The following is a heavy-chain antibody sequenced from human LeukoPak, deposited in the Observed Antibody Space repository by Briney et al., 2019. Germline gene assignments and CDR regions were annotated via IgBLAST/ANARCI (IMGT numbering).Heavy chain of an antibody. J-gene: IGHJ3*02. CDR2: ISSTSNYI. Sequence: GGSLRLSCAASGFAFSDYSMNWVRQAPGKGLEWVSCISSTSNYIYYADSVKGRFTISRDNAKNSLYLQMNSLRAEDTAVYYCARAGQRGAFDIWSQGTMVTVSS. D-gene: IGHD6-25*01. CDR1: GFAFSDYS. V-gene: IGHV3-21*01. CDR3: ARAGQRGAFDI.